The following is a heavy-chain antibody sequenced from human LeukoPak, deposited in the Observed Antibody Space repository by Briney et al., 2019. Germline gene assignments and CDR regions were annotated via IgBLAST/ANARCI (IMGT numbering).Heavy chain of an antibody. V-gene: IGHV4-61*02. Sequence: PSETLSLTCTVSGGSISSGRYYWNWIRQPAGKGLEWIGRIYTSGSTNYNPSLKSRITISVDTSKNQFSLKLSSVTAADTAVYYCARLTAYYYMDVWGKGTTVTVSS. D-gene: IGHD5-18*01. CDR3: ARLTAYYYMDV. CDR2: IYTSGST. J-gene: IGHJ6*03. CDR1: GGSISSGRYY.